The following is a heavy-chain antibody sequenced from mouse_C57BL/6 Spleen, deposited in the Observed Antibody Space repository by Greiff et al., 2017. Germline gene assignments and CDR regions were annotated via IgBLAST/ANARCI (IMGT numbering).Heavy chain of an antibody. CDR1: GYTFTSYW. CDR3: AREGGRYYFDY. V-gene: IGHV1-59*01. J-gene: IGHJ2*01. Sequence: QVQLQQPGAELVRPGTSVKLSCKASGYTFTSYWMHWVKQRPGQGLEWIGVIDPSDSYTNYNQKFKGKATLTVDTSSSTAYMQLSSLTSEDSAVYYCAREGGRYYFDYWGQGTTLTVSS. CDR2: IDPSDSYT.